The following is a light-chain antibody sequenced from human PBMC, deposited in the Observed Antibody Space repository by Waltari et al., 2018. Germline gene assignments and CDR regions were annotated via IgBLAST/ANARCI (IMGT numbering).Light chain of an antibody. CDR2: ATS. J-gene: IGKJ3*01. V-gene: IGKV1-33*01. CDR1: QDITNY. Sequence: DVQMTQSPSSLSASIGDRVTITCQASQDITNYLNGYQQKPGKAPNLLIHATSNLESGVPSRFSGSGSGTLFTFTISSLQPEDIATYYCQQYDSLPLTFGPGTTVDV. CDR3: QQYDSLPLT.